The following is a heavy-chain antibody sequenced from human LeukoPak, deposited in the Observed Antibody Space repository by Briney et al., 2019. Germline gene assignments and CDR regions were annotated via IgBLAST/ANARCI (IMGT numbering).Heavy chain of an antibody. D-gene: IGHD5-24*01. Sequence: GRSLRLSCAASGFTFSSYAMHWVRQAPGKGLEWVAVISYDGSNKYYADSVKGRFTISRDNSKNTLYLQMNSLRAEDTAVYYCVCVEMATKAWADFDYWGQGTLVTVFS. CDR3: VCVEMATKAWADFDY. CDR1: GFTFSSYA. J-gene: IGHJ4*02. CDR2: ISYDGSNK. V-gene: IGHV3-30*04.